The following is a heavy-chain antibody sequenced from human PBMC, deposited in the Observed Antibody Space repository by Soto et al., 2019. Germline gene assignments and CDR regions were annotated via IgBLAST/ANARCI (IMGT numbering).Heavy chain of an antibody. D-gene: IGHD6-13*01. CDR1: GFTFRSSW. CDR2: INPDGSVT. Sequence: EVQLVESGGSLVQPGGSLRLSCAASGFTFRSSWMTWVRQAPGNGLEWLANINPDGSVTNYVDSVKGWFTISRDNAKNSLFLQMNTLRPEDTAVYYCARDAAFSRFDYWGQGTLITVSS. V-gene: IGHV3-7*01. CDR3: ARDAAFSRFDY. J-gene: IGHJ4*02.